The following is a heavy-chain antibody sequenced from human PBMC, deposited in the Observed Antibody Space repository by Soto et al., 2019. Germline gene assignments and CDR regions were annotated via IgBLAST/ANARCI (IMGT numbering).Heavy chain of an antibody. CDR3: AIGEYQLLWNY. J-gene: IGHJ4*02. CDR1: DAYIGTGSYK. V-gene: IGHV4-39*01. D-gene: IGHD2-2*01. Sequence: SESRSLTSSVTDAYIGTGSYKWGWTGQPPGKGLGWIGSIYYSGSTYYTPSLKSRVTISVDTSKNQFSLKLSSVTAADTAVYYCAIGEYQLLWNYWGQGTLVT. CDR2: IYYSGST.